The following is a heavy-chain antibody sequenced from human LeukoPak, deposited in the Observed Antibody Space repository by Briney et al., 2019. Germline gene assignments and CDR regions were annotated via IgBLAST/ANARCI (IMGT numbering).Heavy chain of an antibody. V-gene: IGHV4-61*01. CDR2: IYNSGST. CDR3: ARDRRGLLQRGSNWFDP. J-gene: IGHJ5*02. Sequence: SETLSLTCTVSGGSVSDNNFFWNWIRQPPGKGLEWIVYIYNSGSTNYNPALNSRVTISVDTSNNQFSLKLSSVIAADTAVYYCARDRRGLLQRGSNWFDPWGQGTLVTVSS. D-gene: IGHD3-10*01. CDR1: GGSVSDNNFF.